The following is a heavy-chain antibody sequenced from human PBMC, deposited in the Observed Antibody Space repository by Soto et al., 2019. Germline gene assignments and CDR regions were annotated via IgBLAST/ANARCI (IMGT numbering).Heavy chain of an antibody. J-gene: IGHJ6*03. CDR1: GGSFSGYQ. V-gene: IGHV4-34*01. CDR2: INDSGNI. D-gene: IGHD3-10*01. Sequence: QVQLQPWGAGLLKPSETLSLTCAVYGGSFSGYQWSWIRQTPGKGLEWIGEINDSGNINYNPSRKRRVTIFLDTPKKQISLQLSSVTAADPAVYYCARGLILWFGELSRRGGYYYYMDVWGKGTTVIVSS. CDR3: ARGLILWFGELSRRGGYYYYMDV.